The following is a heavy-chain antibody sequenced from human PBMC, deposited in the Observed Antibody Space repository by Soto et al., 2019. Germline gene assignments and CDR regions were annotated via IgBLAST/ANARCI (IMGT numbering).Heavy chain of an antibody. D-gene: IGHD3-10*01. J-gene: IGHJ5*02. CDR2: IYHSGST. V-gene: IGHV4-4*02. CDR3: ASGASDYGSGSYYYHWFDP. Sequence: QVQLQESGPGLVKPSGTLSLTCAVSGGSISSSNWWSWVRQPPGKGLEWIGEIYHSGSTNYNPSLKSRVTISVDKSKNQFSLKLSSVTAADTAVYYCASGASDYGSGSYYYHWFDPWGQGTLVTVSS. CDR1: GGSISSSNW.